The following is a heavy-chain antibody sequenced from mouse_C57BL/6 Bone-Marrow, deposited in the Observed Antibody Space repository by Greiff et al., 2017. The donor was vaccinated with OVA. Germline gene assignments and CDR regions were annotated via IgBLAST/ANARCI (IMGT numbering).Heavy chain of an antibody. CDR3: TTWDGYYSYYFDY. D-gene: IGHD2-3*01. CDR1: GFNIKDDY. J-gene: IGHJ2*01. V-gene: IGHV14-4*01. CDR2: IDPENGDT. Sequence: VQLQQSGAELVRPGASVKLSCTASGFNIKDDYMHWVKQRPEQGLEWIGWIDPENGDTEYASKFQGKATITADTSSNTAYLQLSSLTSEDTAVYYGTTWDGYYSYYFDYCGQGTTLTVSS.